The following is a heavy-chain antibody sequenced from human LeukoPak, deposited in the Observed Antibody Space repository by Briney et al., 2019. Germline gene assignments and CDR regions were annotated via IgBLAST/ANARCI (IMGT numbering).Heavy chain of an antibody. CDR2: ISSSSSTI. CDR3: ARLLGPVDY. J-gene: IGHJ4*02. CDR1: GFTFSSYS. V-gene: IGHV3-48*01. D-gene: IGHD4-17*01. Sequence: GGSLRPSCAASGFTFSSYSMNWVRQAPGKGLEWVSYISSSSSTIYYADSVKGRFTISRDNAKNSLYLQMNSLRAEDTAVYYCARLLGPVDYWGQGTLVTVSS.